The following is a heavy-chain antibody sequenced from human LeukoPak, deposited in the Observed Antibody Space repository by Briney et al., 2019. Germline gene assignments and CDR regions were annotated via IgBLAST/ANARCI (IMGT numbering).Heavy chain of an antibody. V-gene: IGHV3-48*01. CDR2: ISSSSSTI. Sequence: GGSLRLSCAASGFTFSSYSMNWVRQAPGKGLEWVSYISSSSSTIYYADSVKGRFTISRDNAKNSLYLQMNSLRAEDTAVYYCARDDSSSWYLFDSWGQGTLVTVSS. CDR1: GFTFSSYS. J-gene: IGHJ4*02. D-gene: IGHD6-13*01. CDR3: ARDDSSSWYLFDS.